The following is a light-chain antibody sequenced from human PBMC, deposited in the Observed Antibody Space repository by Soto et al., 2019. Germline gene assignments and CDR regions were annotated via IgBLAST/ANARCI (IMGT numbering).Light chain of an antibody. CDR1: QYICNY. CDR2: AAS. Sequence: DIQMTQSPSSLSASVGDRVTITCQASQYICNYLNWYQQKPGKAPKLLIYAASSLESGVPSRFSGSGYGTDFTLTINSLQPEDFATYYCQQYYSIPLTFGGGTKVEIK. V-gene: IGKV1-39*01. J-gene: IGKJ4*01. CDR3: QQYYSIPLT.